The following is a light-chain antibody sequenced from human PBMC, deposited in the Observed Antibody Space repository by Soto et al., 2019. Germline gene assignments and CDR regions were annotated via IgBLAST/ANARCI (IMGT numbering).Light chain of an antibody. J-gene: IGLJ1*01. Sequence: VLTQPPSVSGAPGQRVTISCTGSSSNIGAGYDVHWYLQLPGTAPKLLIYGNTNRPSGVPDRIYGSKSGSSASLAITGLQAEDEADYYCQSHDSSLHASVFGTGTKVTVL. CDR1: SSNIGAGYD. V-gene: IGLV1-40*01. CDR3: QSHDSSLHASV. CDR2: GNT.